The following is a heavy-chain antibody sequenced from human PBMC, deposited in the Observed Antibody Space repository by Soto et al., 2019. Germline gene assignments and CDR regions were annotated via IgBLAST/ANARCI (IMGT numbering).Heavy chain of an antibody. CDR1: GGTFSRCA. CDR3: ARDGALYDSSGYYFLY. D-gene: IGHD3-22*01. Sequence: GASVKVSCKASGGTFSRCAINWVRQAPGQGLEWMGGITPMFGKPNYAQKFQGRATITADESTSTGYLELRSLRSDDTAVYYCARDGALYDSSGYYFLYWGQGTLVTVSS. CDR2: ITPMFGKP. J-gene: IGHJ4*02. V-gene: IGHV1-69*13.